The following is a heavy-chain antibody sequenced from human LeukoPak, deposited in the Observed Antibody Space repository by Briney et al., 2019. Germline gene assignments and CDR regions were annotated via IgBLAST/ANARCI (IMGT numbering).Heavy chain of an antibody. V-gene: IGHV3-21*01. D-gene: IGHD6-19*01. J-gene: IGHJ4*02. CDR1: GFTFCSYS. CDR2: ISSSSSYI. Sequence: GGSLRLSCAASGFTFCSYSMNWVRQAPGKGLEWVSSISSSSSYIYYADSVKGRFTISRDNAKNSLYLQMNSLRAEDTAVYYCARDHAVAGPLDYWGQGTLVTVSS. CDR3: ARDHAVAGPLDY.